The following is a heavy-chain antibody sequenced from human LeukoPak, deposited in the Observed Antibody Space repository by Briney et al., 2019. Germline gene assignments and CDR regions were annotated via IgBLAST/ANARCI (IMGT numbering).Heavy chain of an antibody. D-gene: IGHD3-22*01. CDR3: ARDPSWLGYFDY. V-gene: IGHV3-74*01. CDR2: INSDGSNT. CDR1: GFTFSSYW. J-gene: IGHJ4*02. Sequence: PGGSLRLSCAASGFTFSSYWMHWVRQVPGKGLVWVSRINSDGSNTRYADSVKGRFTISRDNAKNTLYLQMNSLRAEDTAVYYCARDPSWLGYFDYWGQGTLVTVAS.